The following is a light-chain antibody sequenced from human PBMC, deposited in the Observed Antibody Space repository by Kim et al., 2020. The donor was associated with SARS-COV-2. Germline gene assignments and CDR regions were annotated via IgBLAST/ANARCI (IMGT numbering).Light chain of an antibody. V-gene: IGKV3-15*01. CDR1: QSVSNN. Sequence: VSPGERATLSCRASQSVSNNLAWYQQKPGQAPRLLIFGASTRATGIPARFSASGSGTEFSLTISSLQSEDSAVYYCQQYSSWPPLTFGGGTKLEIK. CDR3: QQYSSWPPLT. CDR2: GAS. J-gene: IGKJ4*01.